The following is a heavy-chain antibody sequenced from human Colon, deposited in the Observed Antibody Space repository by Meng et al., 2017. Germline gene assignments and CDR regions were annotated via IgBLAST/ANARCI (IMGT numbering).Heavy chain of an antibody. Sequence: GESLKISCAASGFTFSSYWMHWVRQAPGKGLVWVSRINRDGSRPNYADSVEGRFSISRDNDKNTLYLQMNSLRAEDTAVYYCARGGFDAYYFDFWGQGTLVTVSS. CDR1: GFTFSSYW. CDR2: INRDGSRP. D-gene: IGHD2/OR15-2a*01. CDR3: ARGGFDAYYFDF. V-gene: IGHV3-74*01. J-gene: IGHJ4*02.